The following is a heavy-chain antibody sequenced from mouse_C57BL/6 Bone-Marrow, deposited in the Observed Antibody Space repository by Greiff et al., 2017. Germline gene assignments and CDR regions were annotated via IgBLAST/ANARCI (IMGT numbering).Heavy chain of an antibody. CDR1: GFTFSSYA. CDR2: ISDGGSYT. V-gene: IGHV5-4*03. Sequence: DVMLVESGGGLVKPGGSLKLSCAASGFTFSSYAMSWVRQTPEKRLEWVATISDGGSYTYYPDNVKGRFTISRDNAKNNLYLQMSHLKSEDTAMYYCARGVALAFYYAMDYWGQGTSVTVSS. CDR3: ARGVALAFYYAMDY. J-gene: IGHJ4*01. D-gene: IGHD1-1*02.